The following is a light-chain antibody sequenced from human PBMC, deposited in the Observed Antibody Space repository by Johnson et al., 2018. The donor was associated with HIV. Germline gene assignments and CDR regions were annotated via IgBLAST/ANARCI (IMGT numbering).Light chain of an antibody. CDR2: EKN. V-gene: IGLV1-51*02. CDR1: SSNIGNNY. J-gene: IGLJ1*01. Sequence: QSVLTQPPSVSAAPGQKVNISCSGSSSNIGNNYVSWYQQLPGTAPKLLIYEKNKRPSGIPDRFSASKSDTSATLGITGLQTGDEADYYCGTWDSSLSTYVFGTGTKVTVL. CDR3: GTWDSSLSTYV.